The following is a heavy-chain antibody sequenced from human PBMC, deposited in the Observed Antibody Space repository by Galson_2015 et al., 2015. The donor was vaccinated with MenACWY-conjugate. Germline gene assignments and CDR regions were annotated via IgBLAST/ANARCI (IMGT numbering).Heavy chain of an antibody. V-gene: IGHV3-74*03. D-gene: IGHD3-10*02. J-gene: IGHJ4*02. CDR2: INSDGSST. Sequence: SLRLSCADSEVSFTNSWMHWVRQAPGKGLVWVSRINSDGSSTTYADSVKGRFTISRDNAKNILYLQMNSLRGEDTAVYVCARAYRLLGGSLFGYWGQGTLVTVSS. CDR1: EVSFTNSW. CDR3: ARAYRLLGGSLFGY.